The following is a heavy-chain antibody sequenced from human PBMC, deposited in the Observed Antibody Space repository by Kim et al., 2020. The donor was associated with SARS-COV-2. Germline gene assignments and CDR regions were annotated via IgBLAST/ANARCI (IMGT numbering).Heavy chain of an antibody. CDR1: GGSFSGYY. CDR2: INHSGST. Sequence: SENLSLTCAVYGGSFSGYYWSWIRQPPGKGLEWIGEINHSGSTNYNPSLKSRVTISVDTSKNQFSLKLSSVTAADTAVYYCARPIVGATTFYYYYGMDVWGQGTTVTVSS. V-gene: IGHV4-34*01. D-gene: IGHD1-26*01. CDR3: ARPIVGATTFYYYYGMDV. J-gene: IGHJ6*02.